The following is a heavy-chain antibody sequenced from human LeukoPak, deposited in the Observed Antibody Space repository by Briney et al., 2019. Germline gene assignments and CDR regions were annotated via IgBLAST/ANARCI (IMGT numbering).Heavy chain of an antibody. J-gene: IGHJ4*02. D-gene: IGHD2-15*01. CDR3: ARATPLPGYCSGGSCYPLDY. CDR1: GYTFTSYA. Sequence: VASVKVSCKASGYTFTSYAMNWVRQATGQGLEWMGWMNPNSGNTGYAQKFQGRVTMTRDTSISTAYMELSRLRSDDTAVYYCARATPLPGYCSGGSCYPLDYWGQGTLVTVSS. V-gene: IGHV1-8*02. CDR2: MNPNSGNT.